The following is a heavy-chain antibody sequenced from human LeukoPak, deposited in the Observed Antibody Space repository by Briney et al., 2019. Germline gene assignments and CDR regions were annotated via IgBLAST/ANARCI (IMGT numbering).Heavy chain of an antibody. Sequence: PSETLSLTCAVYGGSFSGYYWSWIRQPPGKGLEWIGEINHSGSTNYNPSLKSRVTISVDTSKNQFSLKLSSVTAADTAVYYCARRMVRGVIIRIPSHYFDYWGQGTLVTVSS. J-gene: IGHJ4*02. V-gene: IGHV4-34*01. CDR2: INHSGST. CDR1: GGSFSGYY. CDR3: ARRMVRGVIIRIPSHYFDY. D-gene: IGHD3-10*01.